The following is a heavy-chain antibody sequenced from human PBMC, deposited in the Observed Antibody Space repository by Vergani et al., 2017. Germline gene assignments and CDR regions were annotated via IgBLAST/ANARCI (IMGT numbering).Heavy chain of an antibody. J-gene: IGHJ6*03. Sequence: QLQLQESGPGLVKPSETLSLTCTVSGGSISSSSYYLGWIRQPPGKGLEWIGGIYYSGSTYYNPSLKSRVTISVDTSKNQFSLKLSSVTAADTAVYYCARFDSSSSMVYYDYYMDVWGKGTTVTVSS. CDR2: IYYSGST. V-gene: IGHV4-39*01. CDR3: ARFDSSSSMVYYDYYMDV. D-gene: IGHD6-6*01. CDR1: GGSISSSSYY.